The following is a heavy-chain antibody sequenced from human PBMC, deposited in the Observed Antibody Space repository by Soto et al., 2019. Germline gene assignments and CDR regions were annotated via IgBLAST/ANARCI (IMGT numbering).Heavy chain of an antibody. Sequence: GGSLILSCAASGFTFSTYSMHWVRQAPGKGLEYVSGVISNGGSTFYANSVKGRFAISRDNSKNTLYLQMDSLTADDMAVYYCARTTVAFYFDCWGQGTLVTVSS. CDR3: ARTTVAFYFDC. CDR1: GFTFSTYS. J-gene: IGHJ4*02. D-gene: IGHD1-1*01. CDR2: VISNGGST. V-gene: IGHV3-64*01.